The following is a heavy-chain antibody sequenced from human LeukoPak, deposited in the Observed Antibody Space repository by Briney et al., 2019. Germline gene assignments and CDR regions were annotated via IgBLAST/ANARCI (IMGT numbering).Heavy chain of an antibody. CDR1: HGTVSGSY. CDR2: LNYSGSI. J-gene: IGHJ6*03. V-gene: IGHV4-34*01. D-gene: IGHD3/OR15-3a*01. Sequence: SETLSLTCALYHGTVSGSYWSWIRQPPGKGLEWIMELNYSGSINYNPSLKSRVTLSLDRSKNQLSLQYSSLTAADTAVYYWGIGPFLYWNVEGYMDVWGKGTTVTVSS. CDR3: GIGPFLYWNVEGYMDV.